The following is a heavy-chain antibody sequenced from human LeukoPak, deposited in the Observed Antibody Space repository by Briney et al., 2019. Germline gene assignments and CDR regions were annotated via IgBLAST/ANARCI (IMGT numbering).Heavy chain of an antibody. CDR1: GGSISSGSYY. Sequence: SETLSLTCTVSGGSISSGSYYWSWIRQPAGKGLEWIGRIYTSGSTNYNPSLKSRVTMSVDTSKNQFSLKLSSVTAADTAVYYCARETYYYDSSGYYWYMDVWGKGTTVTVSS. CDR3: ARETYYYDSSGYYWYMDV. D-gene: IGHD3-22*01. V-gene: IGHV4-61*02. J-gene: IGHJ6*03. CDR2: IYTSGST.